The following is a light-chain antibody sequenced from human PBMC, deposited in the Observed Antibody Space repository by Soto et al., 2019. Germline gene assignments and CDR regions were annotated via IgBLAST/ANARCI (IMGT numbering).Light chain of an antibody. CDR3: QQRSAWPQIT. V-gene: IGKV3-11*01. Sequence: EIVLTQSPATLSLSPGERATLSCRASQSVRSYLAWYQQKPGQAPRLPIYDASNRATGIPARFSGSGSGTDFTLTISSLDPEDFAVYYCQQRSAWPQITFGPGTRLEIK. CDR1: QSVRSY. J-gene: IGKJ5*01. CDR2: DAS.